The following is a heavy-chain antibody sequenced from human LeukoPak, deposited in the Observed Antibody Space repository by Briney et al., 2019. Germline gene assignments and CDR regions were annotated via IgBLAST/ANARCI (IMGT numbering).Heavy chain of an antibody. Sequence: PETLSLTCAVSGGSISSSNWWSWVRQPPGKGLEWIGEIFHSGSTNYNPSLKSRVTISVDKSKNQFSLKLSSVTAADTAVYYCASVDGYYYDSSGHYLFDHWGQGTLVTVSS. CDR3: ASVDGYYYDSSGHYLFDH. J-gene: IGHJ4*02. CDR2: IFHSGST. D-gene: IGHD3-22*01. V-gene: IGHV4-4*03. CDR1: GGSISSSNW.